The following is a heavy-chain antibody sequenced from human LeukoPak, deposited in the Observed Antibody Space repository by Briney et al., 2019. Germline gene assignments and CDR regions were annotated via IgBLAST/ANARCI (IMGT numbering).Heavy chain of an antibody. CDR2: INLDGTDI. Sequence: PGGSLTLSCAASGFSFSTHSMNWVRQAPGKGLEWISFINLDGTDIHYGESVKGRFIISRDNAKNSVYLQMHTLRAEDTAVYYCAGDGVGVLPGDAFDIWSQGTLVTVSS. V-gene: IGHV3-21*05. J-gene: IGHJ3*02. D-gene: IGHD2-8*01. CDR3: AGDGVGVLPGDAFDI. CDR1: GFSFSTHS.